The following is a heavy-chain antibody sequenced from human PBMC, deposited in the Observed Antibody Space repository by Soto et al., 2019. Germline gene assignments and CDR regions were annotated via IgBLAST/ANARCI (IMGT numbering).Heavy chain of an antibody. CDR1: GGTFSSYA. Sequence: SVKVSCKASGGTFSSYAISWVRQAPGQGLEWMGGIIPIFGTANYAQKFQGRVTITADESTSTAYMELSSLRSEDTAVYYCAREAAAQKAFDYWGQGTLVTVSS. V-gene: IGHV1-69*13. CDR3: AREAAAQKAFDY. D-gene: IGHD6-25*01. CDR2: IIPIFGTA. J-gene: IGHJ4*02.